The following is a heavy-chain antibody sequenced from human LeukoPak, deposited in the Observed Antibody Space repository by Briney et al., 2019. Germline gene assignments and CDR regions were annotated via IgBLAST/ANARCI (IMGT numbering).Heavy chain of an antibody. CDR1: GFTFSTYA. CDR3: AKAFGTNGYFQLPIDF. J-gene: IGHJ4*02. V-gene: IGHV3-30*04. CDR2: ISYDGINK. D-gene: IGHD2-8*01. Sequence: GGSLRLSCAASGFTFSTYAIHWVRQAPGKGLEWVAVISYDGINKYYADSVKGRFTISRDNSKNTLFLQMNSLRAEDTALYYCAKAFGTNGYFQLPIDFWGQGTLVTVSS.